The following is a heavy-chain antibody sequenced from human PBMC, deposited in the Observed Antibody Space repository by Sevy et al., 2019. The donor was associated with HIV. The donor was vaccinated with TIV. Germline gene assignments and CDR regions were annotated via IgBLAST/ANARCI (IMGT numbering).Heavy chain of an antibody. CDR3: ARDSGNYPYYFDY. J-gene: IGHJ4*01. V-gene: IGHV4-61*01. Sequence: SETLSLTWTVSGGSISGGNYFWSWIRRSPGKGLEWIGYIHYSGTTNYNPSLKSRVTISVDTSKNQFSLKLRSVTAADTAVYYCARDSGNYPYYFDYWGQGTLVTVSS. D-gene: IGHD1-26*01. CDR1: GGSISGGNYF. CDR2: IHYSGTT.